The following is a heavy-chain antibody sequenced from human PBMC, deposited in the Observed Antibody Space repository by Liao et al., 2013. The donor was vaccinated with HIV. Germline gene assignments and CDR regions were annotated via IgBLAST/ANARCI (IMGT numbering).Heavy chain of an antibody. CDR3: AILGWVGPPHRVYFDY. CDR2: IYTSGTT. Sequence: QVQLQESGPGLVKPSQTLSLTCTVSGASINSGNFYWSWIRQPAGKGLEWIGRIYTSGTTNYNPSLKSRVTMSVDTSKNQFSLKLSSVTAADTAVYYCAILGWVGPPHRVYFDYWGQGTLVTVSS. D-gene: IGHD6-19*01. J-gene: IGHJ4*02. V-gene: IGHV4-61*02. CDR1: GASINSGNFY.